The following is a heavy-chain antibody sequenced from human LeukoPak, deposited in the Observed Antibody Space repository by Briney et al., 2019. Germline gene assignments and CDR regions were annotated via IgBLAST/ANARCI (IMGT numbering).Heavy chain of an antibody. Sequence: GGSLRLSCAASGFTFDDYAMHWVRQAPGKGLEWVSLISGDGGDTYYADSVKGRITISRDNSKNSLYLQMNSLRAEDTALYYCAKANSKTYRGSRQFDYWGQGTLVTVSS. CDR3: AKANSKTYRGSRQFDY. CDR2: ISGDGGDT. V-gene: IGHV3-43D*04. D-gene: IGHD2/OR15-2a*01. J-gene: IGHJ4*02. CDR1: GFTFDDYA.